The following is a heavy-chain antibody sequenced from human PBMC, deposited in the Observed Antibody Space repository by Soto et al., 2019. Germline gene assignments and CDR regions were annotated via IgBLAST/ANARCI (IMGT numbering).Heavy chain of an antibody. CDR1: GGSISSGDYY. CDR3: AIGGSSNAFGPFDY. Sequence: SETLSLTCTVSGGSISSGDYYWSWIRQPPGKGLEWIGYIYYSGSTYYNPSLKSRVTISLDTSKNQFSLKLSSVTAADTAVYYCAIGGSSNAFGPFDYWAQGTLVPGSA. D-gene: IGHD3-16*01. V-gene: IGHV4-30-4*01. CDR2: IYYSGST. J-gene: IGHJ4*02.